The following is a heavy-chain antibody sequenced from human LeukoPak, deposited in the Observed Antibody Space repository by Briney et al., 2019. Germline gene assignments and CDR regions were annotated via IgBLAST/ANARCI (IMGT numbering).Heavy chain of an antibody. J-gene: IGHJ4*02. D-gene: IGHD2-15*01. CDR2: IRSKAHGGTT. Sequence: GGSLRLSCTASGFTFGDYAMSWLRQAPGEGLEWVGFIRSKAHGGTTEYAASVKGRFTISRDDSKSIAYLQMDSLKTEDTAVYYCTRAGRYCSGGSCYSFYWGQGTLVTVSS. V-gene: IGHV3-49*03. CDR1: GFTFGDYA. CDR3: TRAGRYCSGGSCYSFY.